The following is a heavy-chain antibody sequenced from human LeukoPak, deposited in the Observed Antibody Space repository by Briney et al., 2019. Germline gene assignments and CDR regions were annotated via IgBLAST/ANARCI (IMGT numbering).Heavy chain of an antibody. CDR2: IIPIFGTA. CDR3: ARVDSSGWYSHFDY. J-gene: IGHJ4*02. Sequence: SVKVSCKASGGTFSSYAISWVRQAPGQGLEWMGGIIPIFGTANYAQKFQGRVTITADESTSTAYMELSSPRSEDTAVYYCARVDSSGWYSHFDYWGQGTLVTVSS. CDR1: GGTFSSYA. V-gene: IGHV1-69*13. D-gene: IGHD6-19*01.